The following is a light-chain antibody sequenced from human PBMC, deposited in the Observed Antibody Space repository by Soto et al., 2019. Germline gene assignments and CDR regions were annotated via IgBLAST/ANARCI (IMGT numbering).Light chain of an antibody. CDR1: QSVSSSY. V-gene: IGKV3-20*01. CDR2: GAS. CDR3: QQYGSSPRLT. J-gene: IGKJ4*01. Sequence: EIVLTQSPGTLSLSPGERATLSCRASQSVSSSYLAWYQQKPGQAPRLLVYGASSRATGITDRFSGSGSGTAFTLPISRLEPEDFAVYYCQQYGSSPRLTFGGGTKVDIK.